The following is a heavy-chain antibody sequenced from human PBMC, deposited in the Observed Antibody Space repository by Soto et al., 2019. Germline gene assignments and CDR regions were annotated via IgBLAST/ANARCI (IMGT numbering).Heavy chain of an antibody. CDR2: IYYSGST. Sequence: LSLTCSVSGGSISSGGYNWSWIRQHPGKGLEWIGYIYYSGSTYYNPSLKSRVTISLDTSKNQFSLKLSSVTAADTAVYYCASVSVGGFRVGINWFDPWGQGTQVTVSS. V-gene: IGHV4-31*03. J-gene: IGHJ5*02. CDR1: GGSISSGGYN. CDR3: ASVSVGGFRVGINWFDP. D-gene: IGHD2-15*01.